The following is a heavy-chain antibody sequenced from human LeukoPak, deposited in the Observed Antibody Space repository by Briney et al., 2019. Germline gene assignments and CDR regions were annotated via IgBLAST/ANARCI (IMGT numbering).Heavy chain of an antibody. Sequence: GGSLRLSCVASGFTFDDYAMHWVRQAPGKGLEWVSGLSWGGGTIGYGDSVKDRFIISRDNAKNSLYLQMNSLRPEDTAFYSGAKDRASMIRGVMAWGQGTLVTVSS. J-gene: IGHJ5*02. CDR1: GFTFDDYA. CDR3: AKDRASMIRGVMA. V-gene: IGHV3-9*01. CDR2: LSWGGGTI. D-gene: IGHD3-10*01.